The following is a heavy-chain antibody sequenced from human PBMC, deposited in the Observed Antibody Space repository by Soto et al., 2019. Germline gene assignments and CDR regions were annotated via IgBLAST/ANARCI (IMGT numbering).Heavy chain of an antibody. Sequence: EVQLVESGGGLVKPGGSLRLSCAVSGFTFSSYSMNWVRQAPGKGLEWVSSISSSSSFIYYADSLKGRFTISRDNAKNSLYLQMNSLRAEDTAVYYCARNPYYYDTSGYYYWGQGTLVTVSS. CDR3: ARNPYYYDTSGYYY. CDR2: ISSSSSFI. V-gene: IGHV3-21*01. CDR1: GFTFSSYS. J-gene: IGHJ4*02. D-gene: IGHD3-22*01.